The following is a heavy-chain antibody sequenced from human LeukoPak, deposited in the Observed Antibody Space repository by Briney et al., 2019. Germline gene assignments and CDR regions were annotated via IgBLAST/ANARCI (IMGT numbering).Heavy chain of an antibody. CDR3: AAGIAARRSYYYYGMDV. CDR1: GFTFSSYG. D-gene: IGHD6-6*01. V-gene: IGHV3-23*01. J-gene: IGHJ6*02. Sequence: GGSPRLSCAASGFTFSSYGMSWVRQAPGKGLEWVSAISGSGGSTYYADSVKGRFTISRDNSKNTLYLQMNSLSVEDTAVYYCAAGIAARRSYYYYGMDVWGQGTTVTVSS. CDR2: ISGSGGST.